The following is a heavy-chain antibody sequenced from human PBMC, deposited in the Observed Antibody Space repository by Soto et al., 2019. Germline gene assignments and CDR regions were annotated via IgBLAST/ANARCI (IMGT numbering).Heavy chain of an antibody. Sequence: SETLSLTCTVSGGSISSYYWSWIRQPPGKGLEWIGYIYYSGGTNYNPSLKSRVTISVDTSKNQFSLKLSSVTAADTAVFYCARGFEEYCSGGSCYPVRYYFDYWGQGTLVTVSS. CDR2: IYYSGGT. J-gene: IGHJ4*02. CDR3: ARGFEEYCSGGSCYPVRYYFDY. V-gene: IGHV4-59*01. D-gene: IGHD2-15*01. CDR1: GGSISSYY.